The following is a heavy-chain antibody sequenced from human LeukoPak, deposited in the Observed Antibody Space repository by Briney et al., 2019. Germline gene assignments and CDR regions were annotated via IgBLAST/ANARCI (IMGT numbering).Heavy chain of an antibody. J-gene: IGHJ4*02. CDR2: ISSSSSYI. CDR3: ANGAGQYYYGSGSYNY. CDR1: GFTFSSYS. V-gene: IGHV3-21*04. Sequence: GGSLRLSCAASGFTFSSYSMNWVRQAPGKGLEWVSSISSSSSYIYYADSVKGRFTISRDNSKNTLYLQMNSLRAEDTAVYYCANGAGQYYYGSGSYNYWGQGTLVTVSS. D-gene: IGHD3-10*01.